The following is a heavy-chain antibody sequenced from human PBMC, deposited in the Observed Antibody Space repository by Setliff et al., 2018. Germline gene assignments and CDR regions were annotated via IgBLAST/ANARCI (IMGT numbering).Heavy chain of an antibody. CDR2: INPNSGNT. V-gene: IGHV1-8*02. D-gene: IGHD6-13*01. J-gene: IGHJ3*02. Sequence: ASVKVSCKASGYSFTNYDINWVRQATGQGLEWMGWINPNSGNTDYAQKFQGRVTMTTNTSINTAYMELSSLRSEDTAVYYCATLIKYSSSWPHDAFDIWGQGTMVTVSS. CDR3: ATLIKYSSSWPHDAFDI. CDR1: GYSFTNYD.